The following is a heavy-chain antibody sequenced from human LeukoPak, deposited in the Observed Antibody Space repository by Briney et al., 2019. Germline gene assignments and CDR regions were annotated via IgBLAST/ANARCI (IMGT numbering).Heavy chain of an antibody. V-gene: IGHV4-38-2*02. CDR3: ARHNVLRYFDWPYYFDY. Sequence: SETLSLTCTVSGYSISSGYYWGWIRQPPGKGLEWIGSMYYSGNTYYNPSLKSRVTISVDTSKNQFSLKLSSVTAADTAVYYCARHNVLRYFDWPYYFDYWGQGTLVTVSS. J-gene: IGHJ4*02. CDR1: GYSISSGYY. D-gene: IGHD3-9*01. CDR2: MYYSGNT.